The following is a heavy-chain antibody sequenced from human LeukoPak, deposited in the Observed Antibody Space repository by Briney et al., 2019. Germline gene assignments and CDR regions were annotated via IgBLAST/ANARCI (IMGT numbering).Heavy chain of an antibody. Sequence: SETLSLTCNVSGFSITSGYYWGWIRQPPGKGLEWIGSIYHSGTTHFNPSFKSRVTISVDTSKNQFSLKLNSVTAADTAVYYCATPDSSGYYYLYWGQGTLVTVSS. CDR1: GFSITSGYY. CDR2: IYHSGTT. V-gene: IGHV4-38-2*02. D-gene: IGHD3-22*01. CDR3: ATPDSSGYYYLY. J-gene: IGHJ4*02.